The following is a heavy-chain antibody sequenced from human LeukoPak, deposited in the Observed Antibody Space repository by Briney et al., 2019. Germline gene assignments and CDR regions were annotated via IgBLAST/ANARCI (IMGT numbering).Heavy chain of an antibody. CDR2: IYYSGST. D-gene: IGHD5-18*01. Sequence: PSETLSLTCTVSGGSISSSSYYWGWIRQPPGKGLEWIGSIYYSGSTYYNPSLKSRVTISVDTSKNQLSLKLSSVTAADTAVYYCAREGGYSYGKPFLDYWGQGTLVTVSS. CDR3: AREGGYSYGKPFLDY. CDR1: GGSISSSSYY. J-gene: IGHJ4*02. V-gene: IGHV4-39*07.